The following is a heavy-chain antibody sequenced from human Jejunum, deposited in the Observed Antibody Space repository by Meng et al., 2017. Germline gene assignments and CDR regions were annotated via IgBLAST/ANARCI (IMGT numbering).Heavy chain of an antibody. J-gene: IGHJ5*02. V-gene: IGHV3-11*01. CDR1: GFSFSDFY. CDR3: ARDHLPFGWFDP. D-gene: IGHD3-16*01. Sequence: QVELVESGGGLGKAGGCLRLSLAASGFSFSDFYMTWIRQAPGKGLEWVAYISGRGSAIYYADSVRGRFIISRDNAKNSVDLQMNSLRAEDTAVYYCARDHLPFGWFDPWGQGTLVTVSS. CDR2: ISGRGSAI.